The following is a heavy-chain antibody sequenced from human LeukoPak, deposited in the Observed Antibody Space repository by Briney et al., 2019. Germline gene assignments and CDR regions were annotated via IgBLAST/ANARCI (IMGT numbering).Heavy chain of an antibody. J-gene: IGHJ3*02. CDR3: ARVHCDNTDLDAFDI. V-gene: IGHV3-21*01. Sequence: GGSLRHSCAVSGFTFSSYSMNWVRQAPGKGLEWVSCISSSSSYIHYADSVKGRFTISRDNAKNSLYLQMNSLRAEDMAVYYCARVHCDNTDLDAFDIWGQGTLVTVSS. CDR2: ISSSSSYI. CDR1: GFTFSSYS. D-gene: IGHD3-22*01.